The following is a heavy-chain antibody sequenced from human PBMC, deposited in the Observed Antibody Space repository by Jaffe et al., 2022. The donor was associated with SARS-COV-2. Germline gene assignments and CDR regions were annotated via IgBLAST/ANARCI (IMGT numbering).Heavy chain of an antibody. Sequence: EVQLLESGGGLVQPGGSLRLSCAASGFTFSSYAMSWVRQAPGKGLEWVSAISGSGGSTYYADSVKGRFTISRDNSKNTLYLQMNSLRAEDTAVYYCASSSGWYEDAFDIWGQGTMVTVSS. V-gene: IGHV3-23*01. CDR2: ISGSGGST. D-gene: IGHD6-19*01. CDR1: GFTFSSYA. J-gene: IGHJ3*02. CDR3: ASSSGWYEDAFDI.